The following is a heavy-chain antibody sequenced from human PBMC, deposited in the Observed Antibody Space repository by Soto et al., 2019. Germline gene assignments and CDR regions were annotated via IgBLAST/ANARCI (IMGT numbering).Heavy chain of an antibody. J-gene: IGHJ4*02. V-gene: IGHV1-69*06. Sequence: QVQLVQSGAEVKKPGSSVKVSCKASGATFSTYAISWGRQAPEQGLEWMGGIIPIFGTANYAQKFQGRVTITADKSTSTAYMELSSLRSEDTAVYYCATGYSSGWFDYWGQGTLVTVSS. CDR3: ATGYSSGWFDY. CDR1: GATFSTYA. D-gene: IGHD6-19*01. CDR2: IIPIFGTA.